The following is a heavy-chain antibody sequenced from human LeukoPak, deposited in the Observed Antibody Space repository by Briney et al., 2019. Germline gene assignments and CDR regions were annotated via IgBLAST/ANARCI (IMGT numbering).Heavy chain of an antibody. CDR2: INSDGSST. CDR1: GFTFSSYW. CDR3: AKGMGSGWPRDYYYYGMDV. J-gene: IGHJ6*02. V-gene: IGHV3-74*01. D-gene: IGHD6-19*01. Sequence: GGFLRLSCAASGFTFSSYWMHWVRQAPGKGLVWVSRINSDGSSTSYADSVKGRFTISRDNAKNTLYLQMNSLRAEDTAVYYCAKGMGSGWPRDYYYYGMDVWGQGTTVTVSS.